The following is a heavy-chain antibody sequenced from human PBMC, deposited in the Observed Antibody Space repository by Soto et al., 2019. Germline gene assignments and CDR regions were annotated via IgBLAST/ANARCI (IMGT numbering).Heavy chain of an antibody. J-gene: IGHJ4*02. V-gene: IGHV3-21*01. D-gene: IGHD3-10*01. Sequence: GGSLRLSCAASGFTFSTYNMNWVRQAPGKGLEWVSSISSSSSYIYYADSVKGRFTISRDNAKNSLYLQMNSLRAEDTAVYYCARDSPYYNVFDYWGQGTLVTVSS. CDR3: ARDSPYYNVFDY. CDR2: ISSSSSYI. CDR1: GFTFSTYN.